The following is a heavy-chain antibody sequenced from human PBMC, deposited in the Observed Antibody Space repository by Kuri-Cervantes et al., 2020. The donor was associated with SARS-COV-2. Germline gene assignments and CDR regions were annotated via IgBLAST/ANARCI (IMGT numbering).Heavy chain of an antibody. CDR3: ARDSIFWSGFDY. J-gene: IGHJ4*02. CDR1: GFTFSDYY. Sequence: GESLKISCAASGFTFSDYYMSWIRQAPGKGLEWVAVVYTTGNTYYADSVKGRFTISRDNSKNTVYLQMSSLRGDDTAVYYCARDSIFWSGFDYWGQGTLVTVSS. D-gene: IGHD3-3*01. CDR2: VYTTGNT. V-gene: IGHV3-66*03.